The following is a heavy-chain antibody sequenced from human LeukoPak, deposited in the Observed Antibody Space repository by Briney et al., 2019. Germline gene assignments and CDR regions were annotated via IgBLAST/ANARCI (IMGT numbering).Heavy chain of an antibody. J-gene: IGHJ4*02. V-gene: IGHV4-34*01. Sequence: SETLSLTCAVYGGSFSGYYWSWIRQPPGKGLEWIGEINHSGSTNYNPSLKSRVTISVDTSKNQFSLKLSSVTAADTAVYYCARVKSYYGSGSYCFDYWGQGTLATVSS. D-gene: IGHD3-10*01. CDR1: GGSFSGYY. CDR2: INHSGST. CDR3: ARVKSYYGSGSYCFDY.